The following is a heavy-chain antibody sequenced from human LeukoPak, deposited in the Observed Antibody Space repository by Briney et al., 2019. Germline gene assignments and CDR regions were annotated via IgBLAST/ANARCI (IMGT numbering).Heavy chain of an antibody. J-gene: IGHJ4*02. CDR2: IYYSGST. D-gene: IGHD3-16*01. CDR1: GGSISSYY. CDR3: AGGVIGYYFDY. V-gene: IGHV4-59*01. Sequence: SETLSLTCTVSGGSISSYYWSWIRQPPGKGLEWIGYIYYSGSTNYNPSLKSRVTISVDTSKNQFSLKLSSVTAADTAVYYCAGGVIGYYFDYWGQGTLVTVSS.